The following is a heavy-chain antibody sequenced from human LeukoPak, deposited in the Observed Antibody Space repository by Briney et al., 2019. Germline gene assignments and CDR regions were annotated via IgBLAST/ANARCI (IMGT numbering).Heavy chain of an antibody. J-gene: IGHJ4*02. V-gene: IGHV4-39*01. CDR1: GGSISSSSYY. Sequence: PSETLSLTCTVSGGSISSSSYYWAWIRQPPGKGLEWIGNIYYSGNTYYSPSLKSRVTISVDTSKNQFSLKLSSVTAADTAVYYCARHGRIAAADDYWGQGTLVTVSS. D-gene: IGHD6-6*01. CDR2: IYYSGNT. CDR3: ARHGRIAAADDY.